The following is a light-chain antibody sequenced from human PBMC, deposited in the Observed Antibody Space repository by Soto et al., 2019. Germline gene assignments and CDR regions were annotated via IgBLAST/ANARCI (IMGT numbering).Light chain of an antibody. J-gene: IGKJ1*01. Sequence: IQMTQVPSYVSAFLGDRVTITCRASQGIRNALGWFQQKPGRAPALLIYAASSLQGRVPSRCCGSRAGTNVTLTTSSLQTEDDFTYYCLQEYNYPRTFGQGTKVDIK. CDR1: QGIRNA. CDR3: LQEYNYPRT. CDR2: AAS. V-gene: IGKV1-6*01.